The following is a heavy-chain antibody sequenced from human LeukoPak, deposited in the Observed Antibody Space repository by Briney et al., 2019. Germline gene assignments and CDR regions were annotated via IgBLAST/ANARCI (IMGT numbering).Heavy chain of an antibody. CDR2: INPNSGGT. D-gene: IGHD2-2*01. J-gene: IGHJ4*02. V-gene: IGHV1-2*02. CDR3: ARESAGPNCSSTSCYFRRVN. CDR1: GYTFTGYY. Sequence: ASVKVSCKASGYTFTGYYMHWVRQAPGQGLEWMGWINPNSGGTNYAQKFQRRVTMTRDTSISTAYMELSRLRSDDTDVYYCARESAGPNCSSTSCYFRRVNWGQGTLVTVSS.